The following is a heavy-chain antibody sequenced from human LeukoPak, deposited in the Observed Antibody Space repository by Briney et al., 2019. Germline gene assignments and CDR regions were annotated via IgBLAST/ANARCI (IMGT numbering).Heavy chain of an antibody. CDR2: IYHSGST. Sequence: PSETLSLTCAVSGGSISSGGYSWSWIRQPPGTGLEWIGYIYHSGSTYYNPSLKSRVTISVDRSKNQFSLKLSSVTAADTAVYYCARGNYGGNSYRFDPWGQGTLVTVSS. J-gene: IGHJ5*02. V-gene: IGHV4-30-2*01. CDR3: ARGNYGGNSYRFDP. D-gene: IGHD4-23*01. CDR1: GGSISSGGYS.